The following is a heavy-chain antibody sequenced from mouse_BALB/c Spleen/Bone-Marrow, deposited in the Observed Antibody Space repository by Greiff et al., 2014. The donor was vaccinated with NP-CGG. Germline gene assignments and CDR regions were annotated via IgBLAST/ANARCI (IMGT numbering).Heavy chain of an antibody. CDR2: IDPYYGGT. D-gene: IGHD2-3*01. CDR1: GYSFTGYN. J-gene: IGHJ4*01. V-gene: IGHV1S135*01. CDR3: ARDGYYGGFYAMDY. Sequence: VHVKQSGPELEKPGASVKISCKASGYSFTGYNMNWVKQSNGKSLEWIGNIDPYYGGTSYNQKFKGKATLTVDKSSSTAYMHLKSLTSEDSAVYYRARDGYYGGFYAMDYWGQGTSVTVSS.